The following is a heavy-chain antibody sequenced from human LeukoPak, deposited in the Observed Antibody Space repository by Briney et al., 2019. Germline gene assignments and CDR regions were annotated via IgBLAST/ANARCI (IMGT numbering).Heavy chain of an antibody. CDR3: ARGPPLRAYYFDY. Sequence: ASVKVSCKASGYTSTGYYMHWVRQAPGQGLEWMGWINPNSGGTNYAQKFQGWVTMTRDTSISTAYMELSRLRSDDTAVYYCARGPPLRAYYFDYWGQGTLVTVSS. D-gene: IGHD3-10*01. CDR2: INPNSGGT. CDR1: GYTSTGYY. V-gene: IGHV1-2*04. J-gene: IGHJ4*02.